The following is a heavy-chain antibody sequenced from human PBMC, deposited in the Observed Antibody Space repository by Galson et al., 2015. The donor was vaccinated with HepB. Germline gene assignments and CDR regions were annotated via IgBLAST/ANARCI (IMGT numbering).Heavy chain of an antibody. Sequence: PALVKPTQTLTLTCTVSGFSLSNARMGVSWIRQPPGKAPEWLAHIFSNDEKSYSTSLKSRLTISKDSSKSQVVLTMTNMDPMDTATYYCARILRTDRWEAGPPHNWGQGTLVTVSS. CDR2: IFSNDEK. CDR3: ARILRTDRWEAGPPHN. V-gene: IGHV2-26*01. D-gene: IGHD6-13*01. CDR1: GFSLSNARMG. J-gene: IGHJ4*02.